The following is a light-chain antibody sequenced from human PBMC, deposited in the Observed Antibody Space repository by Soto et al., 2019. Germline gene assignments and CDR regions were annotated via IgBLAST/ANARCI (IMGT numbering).Light chain of an antibody. CDR3: QQYNSYSYT. Sequence: IQMTQSPSTLSASVGDRVTLTCRASQSINAWLAWYQQKPGKAPKLLIYDASSLQSGVPSRFSGSGSGTEFTLTISGLQPDDFATYYCQQYNSYSYTFGQGTKVDIK. CDR1: QSINAW. V-gene: IGKV1-5*01. CDR2: DAS. J-gene: IGKJ2*01.